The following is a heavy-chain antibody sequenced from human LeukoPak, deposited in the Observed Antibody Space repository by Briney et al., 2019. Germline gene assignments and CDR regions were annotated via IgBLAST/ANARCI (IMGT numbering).Heavy chain of an antibody. V-gene: IGHV1-18*04. J-gene: IGHJ4*02. CDR3: ARDGVYSSGPHPFDY. CDR1: GYTFTAYY. Sequence: ASVKVSCKASGYTFTAYYIHWVRQAPGQGLEWMGWISAYNGNTNYAQKLQGRVTMTTDTSTSTAYMELRSLRSDDTAVYYCARDGVYSSGPHPFDYWGQGTLVTVSS. CDR2: ISAYNGNT. D-gene: IGHD6-19*01.